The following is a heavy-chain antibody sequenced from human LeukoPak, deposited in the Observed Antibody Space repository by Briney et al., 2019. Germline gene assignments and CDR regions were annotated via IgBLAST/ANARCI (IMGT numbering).Heavy chain of an antibody. D-gene: IGHD3-9*01. J-gene: IGHJ4*02. V-gene: IGHV3-23*01. CDR3: AKGRYKTFDSMFFDY. Sequence: GGSLSLSCEASGFTLRGYVMSWVRQAPGKGLEWVSAISGNFGDTYYADSVRGRFTISRDDSRNTVSLHMNYLRVDDTAVYYCAKGRYKTFDSMFFDYWGQGTLATVSS. CDR1: GFTLRGYV. CDR2: ISGNFGDT.